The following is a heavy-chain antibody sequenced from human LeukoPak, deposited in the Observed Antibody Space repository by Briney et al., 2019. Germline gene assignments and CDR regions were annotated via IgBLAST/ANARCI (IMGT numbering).Heavy chain of an antibody. J-gene: IGHJ3*02. D-gene: IGHD3-10*01. CDR2: IYYSGST. CDR1: GGSISSYY. Sequence: SETLSLTCTVSGGSISSYYRSWIRQPPGKGLEWIGYIYYSGSTNYNPSLKSRVTISVDTSKNQFSLKLSSVTAADTAVYYCAREPRGGGDIWGQGTMVTVSS. V-gene: IGHV4-59*01. CDR3: AREPRGGGDI.